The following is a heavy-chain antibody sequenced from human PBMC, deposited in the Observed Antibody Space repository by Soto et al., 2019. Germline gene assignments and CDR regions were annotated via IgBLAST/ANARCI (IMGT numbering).Heavy chain of an antibody. CDR3: ARGRDSRGYHDERLDFDY. V-gene: IGHV3-30-3*01. CDR1: GFTFSSYA. CDR2: ISYDGSNK. Sequence: QVQLVESGGGVVQPGRSLRLSCAASGFTFSSYAMHWVRQAPGKGLEWVAVISYDGSNKYYADSVKGRFTISRDNSKNTLYRQMNSLRAEDTAVYYCARGRDSRGYHDERLDFDYWGQGTLVTVSS. J-gene: IGHJ4*02. D-gene: IGHD3-22*01.